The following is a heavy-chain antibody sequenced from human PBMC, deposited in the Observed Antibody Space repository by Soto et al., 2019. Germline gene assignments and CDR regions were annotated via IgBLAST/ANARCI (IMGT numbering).Heavy chain of an antibody. V-gene: IGHV6-1*01. CDR3: AREGYCGDGGPFCYFDC. CDR1: GHSVSSNSAA. J-gene: IGHJ4*02. Sequence: SQTLSLTCAISGHSVSSNSAAWTWIRQSPSRGLEWLGRTYYRSKWYNDYAVSVKSRIIINPDTSKNQFSLQLNSVTPEDTAVYYGAREGYCGDGGPFCYFDCWGKGTRVPVS. D-gene: IGHD2-21*01. CDR2: TYYRSKWYN.